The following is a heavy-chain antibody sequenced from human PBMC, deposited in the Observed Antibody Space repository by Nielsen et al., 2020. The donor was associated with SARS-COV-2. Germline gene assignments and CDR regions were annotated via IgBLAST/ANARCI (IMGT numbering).Heavy chain of an antibody. CDR2: INPSGGST. V-gene: IGHV1-46*01. CDR1: GYTFTSYG. Sequence: ASVKVSCKASGYTFTSYGISWVRQAPGQGLEWMGIINPSGGSTSYAQKFQGRVTMTRDTSTSTVYMELSSLRSEDTAVYYCAREVYGGNSDCWGQGTLVTVSS. J-gene: IGHJ4*02. CDR3: AREVYGGNSDC. D-gene: IGHD4-23*01.